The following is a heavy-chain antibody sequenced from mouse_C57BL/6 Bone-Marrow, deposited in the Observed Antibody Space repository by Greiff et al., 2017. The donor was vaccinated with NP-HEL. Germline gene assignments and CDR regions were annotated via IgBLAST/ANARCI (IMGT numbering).Heavy chain of an antibody. V-gene: IGHV1-39*01. Sequence: EVQLQQSGPELVKPGASVKISCKASGYSFTDYNMNWVKQSNGKSLEWIGVINPNYGTTSYNQKFKDKATLTVDKSSSTAYMQLSSLTSEDSAVYYCARGGNWEFYFDYWGQGTTLTVSS. CDR1: GYSFTDYN. J-gene: IGHJ2*01. CDR2: INPNYGTT. CDR3: ARGGNWEFYFDY. D-gene: IGHD4-1*01.